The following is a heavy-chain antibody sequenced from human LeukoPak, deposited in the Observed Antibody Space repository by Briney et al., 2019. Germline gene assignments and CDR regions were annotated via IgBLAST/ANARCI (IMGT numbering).Heavy chain of an antibody. CDR1: GFSFNTYG. D-gene: IGHD4-17*01. V-gene: IGHV3-30*02. Sequence: PGGSLRLSCVAPGFSFNTYGLTWVRQAPGKGLDWVAFIRYDGSNKYYADSVKGRFTISRDNSKNTVYLQMNSLRAEDTAVYYCAKDGCHYDYYDYYMDVWGKGTTVTVSS. J-gene: IGHJ6*03. CDR3: AKDGCHYDYYDYYMDV. CDR2: IRYDGSNK.